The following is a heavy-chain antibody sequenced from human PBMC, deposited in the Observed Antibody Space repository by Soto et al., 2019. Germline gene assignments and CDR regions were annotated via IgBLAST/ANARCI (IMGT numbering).Heavy chain of an antibody. CDR3: AGEELSALASFDY. V-gene: IGHV3-30*14. CDR1: GVTFSSYA. Sequence: QVQLVESGGGVVQPGRSLRLSCAASGVTFSSYAMHWVRQAPGKGLEWVAVISYDGSNKYYADSVKGRFTISRDNSKNTLYLQMNSLRAEDTAVYYSAGEELSALASFDYWGQGTLDTVSS. CDR2: ISYDGSNK. D-gene: IGHD3-16*02. J-gene: IGHJ4*02.